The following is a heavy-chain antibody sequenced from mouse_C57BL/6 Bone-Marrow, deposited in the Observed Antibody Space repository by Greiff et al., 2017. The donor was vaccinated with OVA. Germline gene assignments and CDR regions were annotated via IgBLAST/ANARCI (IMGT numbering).Heavy chain of an antibody. V-gene: IGHV1-62-2*01. CDR3: ARHEEQAGYYPY. D-gene: IGHD2-3*01. J-gene: IGHJ3*01. Sequence: VMLVESGAELVKPGASVKLSCKASGYTFTEYTIHWVKQRSGQGLEWIGWFYPGSGSIKYNEKFKDKATLTADKSSSTVYMELSRLTSEDSAVYFCARHEEQAGYYPYWGQGTLVTVSA. CDR2: FYPGSGSI. CDR1: GYTFTEYT.